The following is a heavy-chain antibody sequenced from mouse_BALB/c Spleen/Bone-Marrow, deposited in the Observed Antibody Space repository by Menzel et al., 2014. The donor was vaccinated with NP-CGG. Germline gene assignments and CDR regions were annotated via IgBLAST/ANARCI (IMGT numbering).Heavy chain of an antibody. CDR1: GFTFSDYY. CDR2: ISNGGGST. Sequence: EVQVVESGGGLVQPGGSLKLSCATSGFTFSDYYMYWVRQTPEKRLEWVACISNGGGSTYYPDTVKGRFTISRDNAKNTLYLQMSRLKSEDTAMYYCARHSDYDYFDYWGQGTTLTVSS. CDR3: ARHSDYDYFDY. D-gene: IGHD2-4*01. V-gene: IGHV5-12*02. J-gene: IGHJ2*01.